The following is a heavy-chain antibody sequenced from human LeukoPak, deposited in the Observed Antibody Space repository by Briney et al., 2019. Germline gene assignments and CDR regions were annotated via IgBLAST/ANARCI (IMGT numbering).Heavy chain of an antibody. CDR3: ARAFSSGIAVAGTGYYFDY. CDR1: GYTFTSYG. J-gene: IGHJ4*02. CDR2: ISAYNGNT. D-gene: IGHD6-19*01. Sequence: ASVKVSCKASGYTFTSYGISWVRQAPGQGLEWMGWISAYNGNTNYAQKLQGRVTMTTDTSTSTAYMELRSLRSDDTAVYYCARAFSSGIAVAGTGYYFDYWGQRTLVTVSS. V-gene: IGHV1-18*01.